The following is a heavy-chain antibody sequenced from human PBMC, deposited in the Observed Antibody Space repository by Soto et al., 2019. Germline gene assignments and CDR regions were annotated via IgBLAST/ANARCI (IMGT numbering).Heavy chain of an antibody. J-gene: IGHJ4*02. Sequence: GGSLRLSCAASGFTFSSYAMSWVRQAPGKGLEWVSAISGSGGSTYYADSVKGRFTISRDNSKNTLYLQMNSLRAEDTAVYYCAKDPPSYYYDSSGYSGFDYWGQGTLVTVSS. D-gene: IGHD3-22*01. CDR3: AKDPPSYYYDSSGYSGFDY. CDR2: ISGSGGST. V-gene: IGHV3-23*01. CDR1: GFTFSSYA.